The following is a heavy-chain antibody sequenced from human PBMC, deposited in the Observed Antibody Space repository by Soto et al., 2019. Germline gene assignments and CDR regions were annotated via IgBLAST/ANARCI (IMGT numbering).Heavy chain of an antibody. CDR2: VYNSGST. J-gene: IGHJ4*02. V-gene: IGHV4-59*08. CDR1: GGSISSNY. Sequence: SETLSLTCTVSGGSISSNYWTWIRQPPGKGLEWIGYVYNSGSTHDNPSLQSRVTISVDTSRNQFSLNLIPVTAADTAVYFCARQPRGPGYGERGLYFDHWGQGTLVTVSS. D-gene: IGHD3-16*01. CDR3: ARQPRGPGYGERGLYFDH.